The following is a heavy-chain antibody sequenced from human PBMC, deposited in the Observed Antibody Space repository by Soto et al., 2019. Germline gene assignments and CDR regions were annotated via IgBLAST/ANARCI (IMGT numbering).Heavy chain of an antibody. J-gene: IGHJ4*02. CDR2: ISDSADRI. Sequence: PGGSLRLSCKASGFSFSSNSMGWLRQAPGKGLDWVSSISDSADRIYYADSVRGRFTFSRDNSNNMMYLQMNSLRGEDTAVYYCAILAHGKLDYWGQGALVTVSS. V-gene: IGHV3-23*01. CDR1: GFSFSSNS. D-gene: IGHD1-26*01. CDR3: AILAHGKLDY.